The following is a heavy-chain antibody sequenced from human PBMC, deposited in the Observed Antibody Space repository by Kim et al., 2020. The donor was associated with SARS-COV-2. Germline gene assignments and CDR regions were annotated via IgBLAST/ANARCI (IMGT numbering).Heavy chain of an antibody. CDR2: INAGNGNT. CDR3: ARKRYYGSGSYSDLDY. J-gene: IGHJ4*02. Sequence: ASVKVSCKASGYTFTSYAMHWVRQAPGQRLEWMGWINAGNGNTKYSQKFQGRVTITRDTSASTAYMELSSLRSEDTAVYYCARKRYYGSGSYSDLDYWGQGTLVTVSS. D-gene: IGHD3-10*01. CDR1: GYTFTSYA. V-gene: IGHV1-3*01.